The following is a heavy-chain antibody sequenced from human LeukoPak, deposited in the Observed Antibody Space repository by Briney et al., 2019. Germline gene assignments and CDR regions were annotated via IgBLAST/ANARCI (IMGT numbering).Heavy chain of an antibody. J-gene: IGHJ4*02. D-gene: IGHD3-10*01. Sequence: ASVKVSCKASGYTFTSYDINWVRQATGQGLEWMGWMNPNSGNTGYAQKFQGRVTMTRDTSISTAYMELSSLRSEDTAVYYCAPSTGWFGELGTFYYWGQGTLVTVSS. V-gene: IGHV1-8*01. CDR3: APSTGWFGELGTFYY. CDR1: GYTFTSYD. CDR2: MNPNSGNT.